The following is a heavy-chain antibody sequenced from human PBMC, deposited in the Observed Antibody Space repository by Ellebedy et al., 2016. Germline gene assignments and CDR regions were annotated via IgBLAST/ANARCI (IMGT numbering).Heavy chain of an antibody. J-gene: IGHJ6*02. CDR3: ARDTTYYYYGMDV. V-gene: IGHV3-33*08. CDR1: GFTFSSYS. D-gene: IGHD1-1*01. Sequence: GGSLRLSCAASGFTFSSYSMNWVRQAPSKGLEWVAVIWFDGSNKYYADSVKGRFTISRDNSKNSLYLQMNSLRAEDTAVYYCARDTTYYYYGMDVWGQGTTVTVSS. CDR2: IWFDGSNK.